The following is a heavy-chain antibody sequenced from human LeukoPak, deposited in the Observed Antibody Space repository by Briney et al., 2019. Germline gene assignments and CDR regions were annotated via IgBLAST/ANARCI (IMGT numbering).Heavy chain of an antibody. CDR3: ARLPSPDYDFWSGYFNNWFDP. Sequence: PSETLSLTCAVSGYSISSGYCWGWIRQPPGKGLEWIGSICHSGSTYYNPSLKSRVTISVDTSKNQFSLKLSSVTAADTAVYYCARLPSPDYDFWSGYFNNWFDPWGQGTLVTVSS. CDR1: GYSISSGYC. D-gene: IGHD3-3*01. V-gene: IGHV4-38-2*01. CDR2: ICHSGST. J-gene: IGHJ5*02.